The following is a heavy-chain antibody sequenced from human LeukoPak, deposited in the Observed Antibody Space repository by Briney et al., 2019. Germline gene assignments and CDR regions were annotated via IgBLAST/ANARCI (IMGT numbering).Heavy chain of an antibody. J-gene: IGHJ4*02. Sequence: SETLSLTCTVSGDSISSSSYYWGWIRQPPGKDLEWIGSIFYDGSTYYNPSLKSRLTIFADTSKNQFSLKMTSVTAADTAVYYCVRDYSNFVQGDWGQGTLVTVSS. V-gene: IGHV4-39*02. D-gene: IGHD4-11*01. CDR3: VRDYSNFVQGD. CDR2: IFYDGST. CDR1: GDSISSSSYY.